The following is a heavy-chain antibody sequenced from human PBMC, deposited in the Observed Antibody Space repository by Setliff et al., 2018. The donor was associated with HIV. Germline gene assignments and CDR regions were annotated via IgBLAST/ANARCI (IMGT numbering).Heavy chain of an antibody. Sequence: SETLSLTCTVSGHSITSDYQWGWIRQPPGKGLEWIGSIYHSGSTYYNPSLKSRVTISVDTTKSQISLKLISVTAADTAVYYCARHQITTDSPFDYWGQGTLVTV. CDR1: GHSITSDYQ. V-gene: IGHV4-38-2*02. J-gene: IGHJ4*02. CDR2: IYHSGST. CDR3: ARHQITTDSPFDY.